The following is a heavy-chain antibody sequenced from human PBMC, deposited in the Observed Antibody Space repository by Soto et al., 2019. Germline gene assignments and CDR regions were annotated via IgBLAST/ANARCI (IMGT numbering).Heavy chain of an antibody. CDR2: IRSKAKGGTT. CDR3: TTDLALSITIFGVVIITPAGGY. J-gene: IGHJ4*02. V-gene: IGHV3-15*01. D-gene: IGHD3-3*01. Sequence: PGGSLRLSCAASGFTFSNAWMSWVRQAPGKGPEWVGFIRSKAKGGTTDYAAPVKGRFTISRDDSKNTLYLQMNSLKTEDTAVYYCTTDLALSITIFGVVIITPAGGYWGQGTLVTVSS. CDR1: GFTFSNAW.